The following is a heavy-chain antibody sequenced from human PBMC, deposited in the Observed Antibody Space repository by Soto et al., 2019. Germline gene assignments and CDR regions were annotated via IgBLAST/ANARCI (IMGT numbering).Heavy chain of an antibody. CDR2: ISSSSSTI. D-gene: IGHD2-21*02. CDR1: GSTFSSYS. Sequence: PGGSLRLSCAASGSTFSSYSMNWVRQAPGKGLEWVSYISSSSSTISYADSVKGRFTISRDNAMNSLYLQMNSLRAEDTAVYYCARDTDYAFDIWGQGTMVTVSS. CDR3: ARDTDYAFDI. J-gene: IGHJ3*02. V-gene: IGHV3-48*01.